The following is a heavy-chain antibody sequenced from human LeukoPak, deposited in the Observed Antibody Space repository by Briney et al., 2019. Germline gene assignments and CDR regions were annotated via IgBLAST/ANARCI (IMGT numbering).Heavy chain of an antibody. D-gene: IGHD6-13*01. CDR2: INHSGST. J-gene: IGHJ4*02. Sequence: PSGTLSLTCAVSGASITRSNWWSWVRQTPEKGLEWIGEINHSGSTNYNPSLKSRVTISVDTSKNQFSLKLSSVTAADTAVYYCARRAAGSWDYWGQGTLVTVSS. V-gene: IGHV4-4*02. CDR1: GASITRSNW. CDR3: ARRAAGSWDY.